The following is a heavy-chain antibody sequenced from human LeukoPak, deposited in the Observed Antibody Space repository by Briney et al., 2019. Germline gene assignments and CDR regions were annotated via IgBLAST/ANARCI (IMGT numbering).Heavy chain of an antibody. D-gene: IGHD1-26*01. CDR2: IYSGGST. V-gene: IGHV3-53*01. CDR1: GFTVSSNY. CDR3: ARGSGGATYDAFDI. Sequence: GGSLRLSCAASGFTVSSNYMSGVRQAPGKGLEWVSVIYSGGSTYYADSVKGRFTISRDNSKNTLYLQMNSLRAEDTAVYYCARGSGGATYDAFDIWGQGTMVTVSS. J-gene: IGHJ3*02.